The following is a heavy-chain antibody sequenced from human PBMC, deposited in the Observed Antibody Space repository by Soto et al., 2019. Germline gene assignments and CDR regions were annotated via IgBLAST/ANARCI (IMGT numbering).Heavy chain of an antibody. CDR1: GYTFTGYY. CDR2: INPDSGDT. D-gene: IGHD6-6*01. V-gene: IGHV1-2*02. J-gene: IGHJ4*02. Sequence: ASVKVSCKASGYTFTGYYMHWVRQAPGQGLEWVGWINPDSGDTNYAQKFQGRVTVTRDTSINTAYMEVNGLRSDDTAVYYCARSVSSTTPRPDFWGQGTLVTVSS. CDR3: ARSVSSTTPRPDF.